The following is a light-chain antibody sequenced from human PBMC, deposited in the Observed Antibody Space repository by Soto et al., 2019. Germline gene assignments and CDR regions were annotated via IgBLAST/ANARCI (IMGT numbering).Light chain of an antibody. CDR1: QSVSTY. CDR2: DAS. J-gene: IGKJ1*01. CDR3: LQRSDWWT. V-gene: IGKV3-11*01. Sequence: EIVLTQSPATLSVSPGERATLSCRASQSVSTYLAWYQQKPGQPPRLLIYDASTRATGIPARFSGSGSGADFTLTISSLEPEDFAVYYCLQRSDWWTFGQGTKVDIK.